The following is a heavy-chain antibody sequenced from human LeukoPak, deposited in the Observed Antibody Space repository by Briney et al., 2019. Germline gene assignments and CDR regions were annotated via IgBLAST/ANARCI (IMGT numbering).Heavy chain of an antibody. V-gene: IGHV4-59*01. J-gene: IGHJ4*02. CDR2: VFSSGST. D-gene: IGHD5-24*01. CDR3: ARRRRDGYNFDL. Sequence: SETLSLTCTVSGGSISSYYWSWIRQPPGKGLEWIGYVFSSGSTTYNPSPKSRVTISVDTSKSQFSLELTSVTAADTAMYYCARRRRDGYNFDLWGQGTLVTVSS. CDR1: GGSISSYY.